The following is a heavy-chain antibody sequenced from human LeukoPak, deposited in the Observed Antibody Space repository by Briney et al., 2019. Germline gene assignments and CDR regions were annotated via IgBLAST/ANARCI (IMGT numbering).Heavy chain of an antibody. V-gene: IGHV3-23*01. CDR2: ISGSGGST. Sequence: PGGSLRLSCAVSGFTFSSYAMSWVRQAPGKGLEWVSAISGSGGSTYYADSAKGRFTISRDNSKNTLYLQMNSLRAEDTAVYYCAKDGWFGEPGLFDYWGQGTLVTVSS. D-gene: IGHD3-10*01. CDR3: AKDGWFGEPGLFDY. J-gene: IGHJ4*02. CDR1: GFTFSSYA.